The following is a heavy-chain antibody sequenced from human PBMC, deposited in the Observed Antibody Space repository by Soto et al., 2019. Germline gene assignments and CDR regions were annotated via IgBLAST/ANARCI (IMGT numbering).Heavy chain of an antibody. CDR1: GFTFSSYA. D-gene: IGHD6-19*01. V-gene: IGHV3-23*01. CDR2: ISGSGDST. Sequence: EVQLLESGGGLVQPGGSLRLSCAASGFTFSSYAMSWVRQAPGKGLEWVSGISGSGDSTYYVDSVKGRFTISRDNSKNTLYLQMNSLRAEDTAVYYCAKGRSSGWYTHDAFDFWGQGTMVTVSS. J-gene: IGHJ3*01. CDR3: AKGRSSGWYTHDAFDF.